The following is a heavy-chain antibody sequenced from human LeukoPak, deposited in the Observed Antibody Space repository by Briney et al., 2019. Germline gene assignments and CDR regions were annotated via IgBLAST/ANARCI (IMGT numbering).Heavy chain of an antibody. D-gene: IGHD6-13*01. CDR2: ISSSSSYI. V-gene: IGHV3-21*01. J-gene: IGHJ4*02. Sequence: MTGGSLRLSCAASGFTFSSYSMNWVRQAPGKGLEWVSSISSSSSYIYYAGSVKGRFTISRDNAKNSLYLQMNSLRAEDTAVYYCARELIAAAGLPSAVDYWGQGTLVTVSS. CDR1: GFTFSSYS. CDR3: ARELIAAAGLPSAVDY.